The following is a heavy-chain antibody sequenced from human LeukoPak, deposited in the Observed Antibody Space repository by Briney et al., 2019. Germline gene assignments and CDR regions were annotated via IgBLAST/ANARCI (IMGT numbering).Heavy chain of an antibody. J-gene: IGHJ3*02. CDR3: ARAVADAFDI. CDR1: GGFISSYY. Sequence: PSETLSLTCTASGGFISSYYWSWLRQPPGKGLEWIVYIYYSGSPNYNPSLKSRVTISVDTSKYQYSLKLSSVTAADTDVYCCARAVADAFDIWGQGTMVTVSS. D-gene: IGHD6-19*01. CDR2: IYYSGSP. V-gene: IGHV4-59*08.